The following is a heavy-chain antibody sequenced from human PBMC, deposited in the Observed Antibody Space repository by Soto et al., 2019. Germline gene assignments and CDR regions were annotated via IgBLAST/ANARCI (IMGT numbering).Heavy chain of an antibody. CDR3: AKSINWYDGGPRYFDY. D-gene: IGHD1-1*01. CDR1: GYTFTSYY. V-gene: IGHV1-46*01. Sequence: ASVKVSCKASGYTFTSYYMHWVRQAPGQGLEWMGIINPSGGSTTYAERFQGRVTLTRDTSTSTVYMELGSLRSEDTALYYCAKSINWYDGGPRYFDYWGQGALVTVSS. J-gene: IGHJ4*02. CDR2: INPSGGST.